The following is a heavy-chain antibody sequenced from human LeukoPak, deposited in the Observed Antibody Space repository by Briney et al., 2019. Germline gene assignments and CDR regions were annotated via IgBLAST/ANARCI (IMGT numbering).Heavy chain of an antibody. Sequence: TLSLTCTVSGGSISSGGYYWTWIRQHPGKGLEWIGYIYYSGTTYYNPSLKSRVTISVDTSKNQFSLKLSSVTAADTAVYYCARDECSTSCYAGVVVGALDIWGQGTMVTVSS. CDR2: IYYSGTT. J-gene: IGHJ3*02. D-gene: IGHD2-2*01. V-gene: IGHV4-31*03. CDR3: ARDECSTSCYAGVVVGALDI. CDR1: GGSISSGGYY.